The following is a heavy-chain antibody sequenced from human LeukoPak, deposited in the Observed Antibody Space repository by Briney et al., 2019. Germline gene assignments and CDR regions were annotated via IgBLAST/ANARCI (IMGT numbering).Heavy chain of an antibody. Sequence: GGSLRLSCAASGFTFDDYGMSWVRQAPGKGLEWVSGINWNGGSTGYADSVKGRFTISRDNSKNMLYLQMNSLRAEDTAVYYCARDFSRLVFKRNDAFDIWGQGTMVTVSS. CDR3: ARDFSRLVFKRNDAFDI. J-gene: IGHJ3*02. V-gene: IGHV3-20*04. CDR2: INWNGGST. D-gene: IGHD6-19*01. CDR1: GFTFDDYG.